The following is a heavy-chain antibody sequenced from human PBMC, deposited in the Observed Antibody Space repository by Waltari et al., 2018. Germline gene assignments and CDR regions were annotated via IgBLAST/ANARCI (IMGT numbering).Heavy chain of an antibody. D-gene: IGHD3-22*01. V-gene: IGHV3-11*01. Sequence: QVQLVESGGGLVKPGGSLRLACAASGFTFSDYSMSLIRKAPGKGLEWVSYISSSGSTIYYADSVKGRFTISRDNAKNSLYLQMNSLRAEDTAVYYCAREAYYDSSGYWGYWGQGTLVTVSS. J-gene: IGHJ4*02. CDR3: AREAYYDSSGYWGY. CDR2: ISSSGSTI. CDR1: GFTFSDYS.